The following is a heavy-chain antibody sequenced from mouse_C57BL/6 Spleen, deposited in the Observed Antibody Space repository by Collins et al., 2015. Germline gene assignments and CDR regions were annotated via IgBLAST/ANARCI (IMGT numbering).Heavy chain of an antibody. J-gene: IGHJ2*01. CDR2: ISYSGVT. V-gene: IGHV3-2*02. Sequence: DVQLQESGPGLVKPSQSLSLTCTVTGYSITSDYAWHWIRQFPGNKLEWMGYISYSGVTTYNPSLKSRISITRDTSKNQFFLQLISVTTEDTATYYCAREPLLRLFFFDYWGQGTTLTVSS. D-gene: IGHD1-1*01. CDR1: GYSITSDYA. CDR3: AREPLLRLFFFDY.